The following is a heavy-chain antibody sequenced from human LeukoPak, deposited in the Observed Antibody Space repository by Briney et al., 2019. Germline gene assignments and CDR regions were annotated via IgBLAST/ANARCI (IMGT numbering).Heavy chain of an antibody. CDR3: AGDRPYKFDTSGFLAFDI. CDR1: GFTFSTYA. J-gene: IGHJ3*02. D-gene: IGHD3-22*01. Sequence: GGSLRLSCAASGFTFSTYAMTWVRQAPGKGLEWVATIGGSGTTIYYADSVKGRFTISRDNSKNTLYLQMNSLRAEDTAVYYCAGDRPYKFDTSGFLAFDIWGQGTLLTVSS. CDR2: IGGSGTTI. V-gene: IGHV3-23*01.